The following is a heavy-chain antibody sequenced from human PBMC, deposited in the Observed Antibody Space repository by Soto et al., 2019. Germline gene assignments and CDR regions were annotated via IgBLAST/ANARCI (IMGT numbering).Heavy chain of an antibody. D-gene: IGHD2-15*01. J-gene: IGHJ6*03. V-gene: IGHV1-8*01. CDR3: ARAHIVVVVADVGYYMDV. CDR2: MNPNSGNT. CDR1: GYTFTSYD. Sequence: GASVKVSCKASGYTFTSYDINWVRQATGQGLEWMGWMNPNSGNTGYAQKFQGRVTMTRNTSISTAYMELSSLRSEDTAVYYCARAHIVVVVADVGYYMDVWGKGTTVTVSS.